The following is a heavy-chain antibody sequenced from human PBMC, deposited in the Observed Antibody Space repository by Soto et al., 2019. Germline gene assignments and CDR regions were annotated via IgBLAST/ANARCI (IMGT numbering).Heavy chain of an antibody. D-gene: IGHD1-26*01. Sequence: EMQLLESGGGLVQPGGSLRLSCATSGFTFSDHAMHWVRQAPGEGLEWVSGIRGDLVTTPYADSVKGRFTISRDNSKNTLYLQMNSLRAEDTAKYSCVKEGKMGVEGFDFWGQGTLVTVSS. V-gene: IGHV3-23*01. CDR1: GFTFSDHA. J-gene: IGHJ4*02. CDR2: IRGDLVTT. CDR3: VKEGKMGVEGFDF.